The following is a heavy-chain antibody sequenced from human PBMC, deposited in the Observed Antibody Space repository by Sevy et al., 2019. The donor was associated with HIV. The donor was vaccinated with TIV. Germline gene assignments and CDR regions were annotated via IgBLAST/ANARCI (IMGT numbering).Heavy chain of an antibody. CDR3: AREGCTKPHDY. CDR2: LSFGGGEI. J-gene: IGHJ4*02. V-gene: IGHV3-23*01. Sequence: GGSLRLSCAPSGFTFSKYSMSWVRQPPGKGLGWVSTLSFGGGEINYADSVKGRFTISRDNSKSSVYLQMNNLRPEDTAVYYCAREGCTKPHDYWGQGTLVTVSS. D-gene: IGHD2-8*01. CDR1: GFTFSKYS.